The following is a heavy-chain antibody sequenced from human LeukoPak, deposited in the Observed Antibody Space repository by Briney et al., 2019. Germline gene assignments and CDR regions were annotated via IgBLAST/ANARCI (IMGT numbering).Heavy chain of an antibody. CDR1: GFTFSGYA. CDR2: ISYDGSNK. V-gene: IGHV3-30*01. CDR3: ARDLTMIVVQYYFDY. J-gene: IGHJ4*02. Sequence: GGSLRLSCAASGFTFSGYAMHWVRQAPGKGLEWVAVISYDGSNKYYADSVKGRFTISRDNSKNTLYLQMNSLRAEDTAVYYCARDLTMIVVQYYFDYWGQGTLVTVSS. D-gene: IGHD3-22*01.